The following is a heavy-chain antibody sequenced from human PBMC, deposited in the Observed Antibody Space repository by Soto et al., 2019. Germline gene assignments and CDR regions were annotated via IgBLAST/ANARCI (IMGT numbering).Heavy chain of an antibody. CDR1: GFTFSSYG. J-gene: IGHJ3*02. D-gene: IGHD2-21*02. CDR2: IWYDGSNK. V-gene: IGHV3-33*01. Sequence: GGSLRLSCAASGFTFSSYGMHWVRQAPGKGLEWVAVIWYDGSNKYYADSVKGRFTISRDNSKNTLYLQMNSLRAEDTAVYYCARDHSIVVVTAETVGAFDIWGQGTMVTVSS. CDR3: ARDHSIVVVTAETVGAFDI.